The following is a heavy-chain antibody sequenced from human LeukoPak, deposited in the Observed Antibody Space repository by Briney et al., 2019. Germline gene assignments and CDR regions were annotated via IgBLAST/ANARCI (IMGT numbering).Heavy chain of an antibody. CDR1: GFTFSYSS. J-gene: IGHJ4*02. CDR2: ISSNGGST. Sequence: GGSLRLSCAASGFTFSYSSMNWVRQAPGKGLEYVSAISSNGGSTYYANSVKGRFTISRDNSKNTLYLQMGSLRAEDMAVYYCAVGYTSGWFQSPVDYWGQGTLVTVSS. CDR3: AVGYTSGWFQSPVDY. D-gene: IGHD6-19*01. V-gene: IGHV3-64*01.